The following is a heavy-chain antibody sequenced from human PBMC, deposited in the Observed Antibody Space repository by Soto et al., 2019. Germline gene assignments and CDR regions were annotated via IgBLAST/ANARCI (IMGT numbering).Heavy chain of an antibody. CDR3: AKGSASGSPYYFDF. CDR2: VNAGGSST. Sequence: GGSLRLSCAASGFTFSSYAMSWVRQPPGKGLQWVSAVNAGGSSTYHADSVRGRFTISRDNSKNTLFLQMNRLRADDTAVYYCAKGSASGSPYYFDFWGPGTLVTVSS. CDR1: GFTFSSYA. V-gene: IGHV3-23*01. D-gene: IGHD6-25*01. J-gene: IGHJ4*02.